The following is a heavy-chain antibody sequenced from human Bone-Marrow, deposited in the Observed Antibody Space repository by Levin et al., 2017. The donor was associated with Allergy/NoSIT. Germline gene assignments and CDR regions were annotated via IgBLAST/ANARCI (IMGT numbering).Heavy chain of an antibody. V-gene: IGHV1-24*01. J-gene: IGHJ4*02. CDR2: IDPEDGET. CDR1: GDTLNELS. D-gene: IGHD1-26*01. Sequence: GASVKVSCKVSGDTLNELSIYWLRQAPGKGLEWVGGIDPEDGETMYAQKIQGRVTMTEGPSVNTAYLELSSLRYDDTAVYYCASRSGIYYQYYFDSWGQGTLVTVSS. CDR3: ASRSGIYYQYYFDS.